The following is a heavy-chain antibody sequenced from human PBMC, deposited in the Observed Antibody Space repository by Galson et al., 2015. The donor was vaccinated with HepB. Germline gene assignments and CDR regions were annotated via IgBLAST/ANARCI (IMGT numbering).Heavy chain of an antibody. D-gene: IGHD6-19*01. CDR1: GYTFTSYA. Sequence: SVKVSCKASGYTFTSYAMHWVRQAPGQRLEWMGWINAGNGNTKYPQKFQGRVTITRDTSASTAYMELSSLRSEDTAVYYCSFVGVAVAGIGAPPSVDVWGQGTTVTVSS. CDR2: INAGNGNT. J-gene: IGHJ6*02. V-gene: IGHV1-3*01. CDR3: SFVGVAVAGIGAPPSVDV.